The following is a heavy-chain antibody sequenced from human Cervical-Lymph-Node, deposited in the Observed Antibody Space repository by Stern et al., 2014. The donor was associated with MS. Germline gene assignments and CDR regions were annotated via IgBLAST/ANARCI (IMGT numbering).Heavy chain of an antibody. V-gene: IGHV1-2*06. Sequence: QVQLMQSGAEVKKPGASVKVSCKASGYTFTGFYLHWVRQAPGQGLEWVGRINLKSGGTWFSQKFQGRVVLAGDTSINTAYMEIKSLTSDDTAVYFCARDYDGYAEEPRLDHWGQGTLVTVSS. CDR2: INLKSGGT. J-gene: IGHJ4*02. CDR3: ARDYDGYAEEPRLDH. CDR1: GYTFTGFY. D-gene: IGHD5-24*01.